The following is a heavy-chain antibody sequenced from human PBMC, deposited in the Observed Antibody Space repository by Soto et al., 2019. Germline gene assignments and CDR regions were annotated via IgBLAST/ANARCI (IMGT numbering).Heavy chain of an antibody. Sequence: QVQLVQSGAEVKKPGASVNVSCKASGYTFTSYDINWVRQATGQGLEWMGLMNPNSGNTGYAQKFQGIVTMTRNTSISTAYMELSSLRSEDTAVYYCASGLEVGANTYFDSWGQGTLVTVS. CDR3: ASGLEVGANTYFDS. CDR1: GYTFTSYD. CDR2: MNPNSGNT. J-gene: IGHJ4*02. V-gene: IGHV1-8*01. D-gene: IGHD1-26*01.